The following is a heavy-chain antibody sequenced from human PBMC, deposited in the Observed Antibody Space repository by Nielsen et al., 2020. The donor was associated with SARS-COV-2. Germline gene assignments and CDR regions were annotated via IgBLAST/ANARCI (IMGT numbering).Heavy chain of an antibody. D-gene: IGHD6-19*01. CDR1: GFTFRNYE. CDR3: ARDPGVAVGEDGFDI. CDR2: ISTSGSTI. Sequence: GESLKISCAASGFTFRNYEMNWVRQAPGKGLEWISYISTSGSTISYADSVKDRFTISRDNAQNSVYLQMNSLRADDTAIYYCARDPGVAVGEDGFDIWGQGTMVTVSS. J-gene: IGHJ3*02. V-gene: IGHV3-48*03.